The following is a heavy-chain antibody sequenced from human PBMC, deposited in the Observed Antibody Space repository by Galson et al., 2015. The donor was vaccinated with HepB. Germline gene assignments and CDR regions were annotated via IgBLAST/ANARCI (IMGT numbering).Heavy chain of an antibody. D-gene: IGHD6-19*01. CDR1: GYTFTSYD. Sequence: SVKVSCKASGYTFTSYDINWVRQATGQGLEWMGWMNPNSGNTGYAQKFQGSVTMTRNTSISTAYMELSSLRYEDTAVYYCARRSGGYSSAWYWVYWGQGTLVTVSS. CDR2: MNPNSGNT. V-gene: IGHV1-8*01. CDR3: ARRSGGYSSAWYWVY. J-gene: IGHJ4*02.